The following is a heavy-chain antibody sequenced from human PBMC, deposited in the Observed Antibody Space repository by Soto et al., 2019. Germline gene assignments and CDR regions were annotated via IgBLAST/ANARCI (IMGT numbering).Heavy chain of an antibody. Sequence: GASVKVSCKVSGSRFSNYVISWVRQAPGHGLEWLGRIIPIFNSTKYAQSFQGRVTITADKSTGTASLELSSLRSDDTAVYYCVREGRGKKAGYNGLVSLGYWGQGTLVTVSS. CDR3: VREGRGKKAGYNGLVSLGY. CDR1: GSRFSNYV. CDR2: IIPIFNST. D-gene: IGHD2-2*02. V-gene: IGHV1-69*06. J-gene: IGHJ4*02.